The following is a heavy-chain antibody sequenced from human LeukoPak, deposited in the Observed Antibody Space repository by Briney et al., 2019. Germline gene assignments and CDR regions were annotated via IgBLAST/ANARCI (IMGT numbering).Heavy chain of an antibody. V-gene: IGHV1-2*02. D-gene: IGHD6-6*01. CDR1: GYTFTGHY. J-gene: IGHJ4*02. Sequence: ASVKVSCKASGYTFTGHYMNWVRLAPGQGLEWMGWINPTGGTTYAQEFQDRVTMTRDTSINTAYMELSGLRSDDTAVYYCARDLGWSSSHWGQGTLVTVSS. CDR2: INPTGGT. CDR3: ARDLGWSSSH.